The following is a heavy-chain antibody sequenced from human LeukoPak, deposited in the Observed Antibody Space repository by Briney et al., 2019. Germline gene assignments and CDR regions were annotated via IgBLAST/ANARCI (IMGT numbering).Heavy chain of an antibody. J-gene: IGHJ4*02. V-gene: IGHV1-18*01. Sequence: GASVKGSCKASGYTFSNFGINWVRQAPGQGLEWMGWISGNNDNPNYGQKFQGRFTVTTDSSTNTAYMELRNLRLDDTAVYYCARDGTSTDDYWGQGTLVTVSS. CDR2: ISGNNDNP. D-gene: IGHD2-2*01. CDR1: GYTFSNFG. CDR3: ARDGTSTDDY.